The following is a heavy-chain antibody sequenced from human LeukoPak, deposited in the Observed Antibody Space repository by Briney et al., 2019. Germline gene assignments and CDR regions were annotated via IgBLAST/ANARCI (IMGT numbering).Heavy chain of an antibody. J-gene: IGHJ4*02. CDR1: GFTFSSHW. Sequence: GGSLRLSCAASGFTFSSHWMSWVRQAPGKGLEWVANIRKDGSEKYYVDSVKGRFTISRDNAKTSLYLQMNSLRAEDTAVYYCARDLSGVTGYTYGRGIDYWGQGTLVTVSS. CDR2: IRKDGSEK. V-gene: IGHV3-7*01. D-gene: IGHD5-18*01. CDR3: ARDLSGVTGYTYGRGIDY.